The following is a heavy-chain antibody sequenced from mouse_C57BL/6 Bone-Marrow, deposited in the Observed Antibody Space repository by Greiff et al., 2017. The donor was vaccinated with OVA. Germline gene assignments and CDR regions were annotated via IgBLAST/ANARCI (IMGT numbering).Heavy chain of an antibody. D-gene: IGHD2-1*01. CDR3: TREDGNQYYFDY. J-gene: IGHJ2*01. CDR2: ISSGGDYI. CDR1: GFTFSSYA. V-gene: IGHV5-9-1*02. Sequence: EVKLMESGEGLVKPGGSLKLSCAASGFTFSSYAMSWVRQTPEKRLEWVAYISSGGDYIYYADTVKGRFTISRDNARNTLYLQMSSLKSEDTAMYYCTREDGNQYYFDYWGQGTTLTVSS.